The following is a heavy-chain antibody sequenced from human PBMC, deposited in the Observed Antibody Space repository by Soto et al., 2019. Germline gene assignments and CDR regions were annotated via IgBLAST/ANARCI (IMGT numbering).Heavy chain of an antibody. CDR3: AIFLDYYGSQRGFDI. V-gene: IGHV3-72*01. CDR1: GFNFMDYY. D-gene: IGHD3-10*01. J-gene: IGHJ3*02. CDR2: SRTKANNNPP. Sequence: GGSLRLSCTASGFNFMDYYMDWVRQAPWKGLEWVGRSRTKANNNPPEYAASVRGRFTISRDDSKKSMALQMDSLKTEDTAVYYCAIFLDYYGSQRGFDISGKGNIVIV.